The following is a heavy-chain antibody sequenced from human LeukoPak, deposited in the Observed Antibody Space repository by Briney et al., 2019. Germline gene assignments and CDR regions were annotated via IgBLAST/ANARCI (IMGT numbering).Heavy chain of an antibody. CDR1: GGSISSYY. Sequence: SETLSLTCTVSGGSISSYYWSWIRQHPGKGLEWIGYIYYSGSTYYNPSLKSRVTISVDTSKNQFSLKLSSVTAADTAVYYCARVGTAMDAFDIWGQGTMVTVSS. CDR3: ARVGTAMDAFDI. CDR2: IYYSGST. J-gene: IGHJ3*02. V-gene: IGHV4-59*06. D-gene: IGHD5-18*01.